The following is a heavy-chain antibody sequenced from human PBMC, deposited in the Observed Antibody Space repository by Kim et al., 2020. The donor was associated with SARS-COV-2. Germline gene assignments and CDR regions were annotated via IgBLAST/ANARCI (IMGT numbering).Heavy chain of an antibody. Sequence: ASVKVSCKASGYTFTSYAMHWVRQAPGQRLEWMGWINAGNGNTKYSQKFQGRVTITRDTSASTAYMELSSLRSEDTAVYYCARDQVPRSYYDSSGYSGDFDYWGQGTLVTVSS. V-gene: IGHV1-3*01. CDR2: INAGNGNT. CDR1: GYTFTSYA. CDR3: ARDQVPRSYYDSSGYSGDFDY. D-gene: IGHD3-22*01. J-gene: IGHJ4*02.